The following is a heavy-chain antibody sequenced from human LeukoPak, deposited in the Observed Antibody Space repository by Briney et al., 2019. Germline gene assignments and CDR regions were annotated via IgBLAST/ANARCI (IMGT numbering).Heavy chain of an antibody. CDR1: GGSISSHY. Sequence: SETLSLTCTVSGGSISSHYWSWIRQPPGKGLEWIGYIYYSGSTNYNPSLKSRVTISVDTSKNQFSLKLSSVTAADTAVYYCATSPRRALANWFDPWGQGTLVTVSS. J-gene: IGHJ5*02. V-gene: IGHV4-59*11. CDR2: IYYSGST. D-gene: IGHD3-3*02. CDR3: ATSPRRALANWFDP.